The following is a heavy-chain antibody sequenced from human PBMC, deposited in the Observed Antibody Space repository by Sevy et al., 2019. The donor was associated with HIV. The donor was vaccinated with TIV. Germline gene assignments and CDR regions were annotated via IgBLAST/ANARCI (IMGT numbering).Heavy chain of an antibody. V-gene: IGHV5-10-1*01. J-gene: IGHJ2*01. CDR1: GYSFTSYW. D-gene: IGHD6-13*01. CDR3: ARRGAAAGPPYWYFDL. CDR2: IDPSDSYT. Sequence: GESLKISCKGSGYSFTSYWISWVRQMPGKGLEWMGTIDPSDSYTNYSPSFQGHVTISGDKSISPAYLQWTSLKASDTAMYYCARRGAAAGPPYWYFDLWGRGTLVTVSS.